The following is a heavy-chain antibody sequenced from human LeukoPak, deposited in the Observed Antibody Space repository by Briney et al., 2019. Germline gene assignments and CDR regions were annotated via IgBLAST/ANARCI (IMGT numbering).Heavy chain of an antibody. Sequence: GGSLRLSCAASGFTFSSYGMHWVRQAPGKGLEWVAFIRYDGSNKYYADSVKGRFTISRDNSKNTLYLQMNSLRAEDTAVYYCAEVIVATGGTFDYWGQGTLVTVSS. CDR1: GFTFSSYG. V-gene: IGHV3-30*02. CDR2: IRYDGSNK. D-gene: IGHD5-12*01. J-gene: IGHJ4*02. CDR3: AEVIVATGGTFDY.